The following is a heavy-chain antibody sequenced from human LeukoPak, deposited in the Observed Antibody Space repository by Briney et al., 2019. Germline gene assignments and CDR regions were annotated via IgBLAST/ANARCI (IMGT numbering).Heavy chain of an antibody. V-gene: IGHV5-51*01. D-gene: IGHD3-22*01. CDR1: EYSFTSYW. CDR2: IYPGDSDT. J-gene: IGHJ4*02. Sequence: RGESLKISCKGSEYSFTSYWIGWVRQMPGKGLGWMGIIYPGDSDTRYSPSFQGQVTISADKSISTAYLQWSSLKASDTAMYYCARRKYYYDSSGYSYFDYWGQGTLVTVSS. CDR3: ARRKYYYDSSGYSYFDY.